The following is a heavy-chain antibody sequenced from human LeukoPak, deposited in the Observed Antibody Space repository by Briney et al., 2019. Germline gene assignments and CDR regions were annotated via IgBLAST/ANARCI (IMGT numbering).Heavy chain of an antibody. Sequence: GRSLRLSCAASGFTFSNYGMHWVRQAPGKGLEWLAYISYDGGNKYYADSVKGRFAISRDNSKNTLYLEMNSLRVEDTAVYYCARAMYSSGRTLDYWGQGTLVTVSS. J-gene: IGHJ4*02. D-gene: IGHD6-19*01. CDR2: ISYDGGNK. V-gene: IGHV3-30*03. CDR3: ARAMYSSGRTLDY. CDR1: GFTFSNYG.